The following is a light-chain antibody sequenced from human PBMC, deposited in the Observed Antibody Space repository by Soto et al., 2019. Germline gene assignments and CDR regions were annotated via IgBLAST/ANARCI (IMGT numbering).Light chain of an antibody. CDR1: STVDSIY. J-gene: IGKJ4*01. CDR3: QQYGSSLT. Sequence: ETVLTHSPGTLSLSPCERASLSLRASSTVDSIYLAWYQQKPGQAPRLLIYGASNRATGIPDRFSGSGSGTDFTLTISRLEPEDFAVYYCQQYGSSLTVGGGTKVDSK. V-gene: IGKV3-20*01. CDR2: GAS.